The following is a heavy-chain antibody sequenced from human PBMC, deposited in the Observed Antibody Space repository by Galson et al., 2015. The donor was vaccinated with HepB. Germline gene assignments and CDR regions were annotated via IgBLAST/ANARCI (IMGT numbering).Heavy chain of an antibody. V-gene: IGHV3-53*01. Sequence: SLRLSCAASGFTVSSNYMSWVRQAPGKGLEWVSVIYSSGSTHYAGAVKGRFTTSRDNSMNTLYLQMYSLRVEDTAVYFCARLRDLHAYDYWGQGTLVTVSA. J-gene: IGHJ4*02. CDR2: IYSSGST. D-gene: IGHD3-16*01. CDR3: ARLRDLHAYDY. CDR1: GFTVSSNY.